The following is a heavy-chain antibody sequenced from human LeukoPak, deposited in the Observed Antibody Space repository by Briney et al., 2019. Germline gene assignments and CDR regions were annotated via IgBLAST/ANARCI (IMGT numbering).Heavy chain of an antibody. CDR3: ARDDNGYSSSWGMDV. CDR2: IYSGGST. J-gene: IGHJ6*02. D-gene: IGHD6-13*01. Sequence: GGSLRLSCAASGFTVSSNYMSWVRQAPGKGLEWVSDIYSGGSTYYADSVKGRFTISRDNSKNTLYLQMNSLRAEDTAVYYCARDDNGYSSSWGMDVWGQGTTVTVSS. V-gene: IGHV3-66*01. CDR1: GFTVSSNY.